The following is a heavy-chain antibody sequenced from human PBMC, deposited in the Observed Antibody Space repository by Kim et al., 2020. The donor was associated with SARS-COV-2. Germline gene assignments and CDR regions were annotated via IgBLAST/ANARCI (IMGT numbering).Heavy chain of an antibody. J-gene: IGHJ4*02. D-gene: IGHD2-21*01. CDR3: AKGAETSIPGAFDY. Sequence: ASVKVSCKASGYTFTNYRVHWVRQAPGQRFEWMGRITPGGGTKYSQKFQDRVTITSDTSASTTSLEVSSLGSEDTAIYYCAKGAETSIPGAFDYWGQGVLVTVSS. CDR1: GYTFTNYR. CDR2: ITPGGGT. V-gene: IGHV1-3*01.